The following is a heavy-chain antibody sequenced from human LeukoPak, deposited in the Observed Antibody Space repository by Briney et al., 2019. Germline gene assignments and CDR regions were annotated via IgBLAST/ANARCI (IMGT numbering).Heavy chain of an antibody. J-gene: IGHJ6*03. D-gene: IGHD2-2*01. CDR1: GGSLSSYY. V-gene: IGHV4-4*07. CDR3: ARAPGYCSTTSCEYYYYTDV. CDR2: VYTSGST. Sequence: TSETLSLTCTVSGGSLSSYYWSWIRQPAGKGLEWIGRVYTSGSTNYNPSLKSRVTMSIDTSKNQFSLEVSSVTAADTAVYYCARAPGYCSTTSCEYYYYTDVWGKGTTVTVSS.